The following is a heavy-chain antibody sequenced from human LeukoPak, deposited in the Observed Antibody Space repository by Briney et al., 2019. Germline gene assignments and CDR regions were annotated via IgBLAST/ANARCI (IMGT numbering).Heavy chain of an antibody. Sequence: GGSLRLSCAASGFTFSNAWMTWVRQAPGNGLEWVGLIGAKTEGGTAEYAAPVKGRFTISRDDSKHTLYLQMNSLRNEDTAVYYCTTWTSHWGQGTLVAVSS. V-gene: IGHV3-15*04. CDR1: GFTFSNAW. CDR2: IGAKTEGGTA. J-gene: IGHJ4*02. D-gene: IGHD3/OR15-3a*01. CDR3: TTWTSH.